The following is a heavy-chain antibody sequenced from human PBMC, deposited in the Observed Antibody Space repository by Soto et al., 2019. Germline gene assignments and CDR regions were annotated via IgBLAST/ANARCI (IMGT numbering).Heavy chain of an antibody. CDR1: GFTFSNYG. CDR3: VWDDAYSGEGMDV. Sequence: QVQLVESGGGVVQPGRSLTLSCAASGFTFSNYGMHWLRQAPGKGMEWVAVILNDGSNRYYADSVKDRFTISRDNSKNTLHLQKNTLRAVGTGVYNSVWDDAYSGEGMDVWGQGTTVTVS. D-gene: IGHD3-10*01. J-gene: IGHJ6*02. V-gene: IGHV3-33*01. CDR2: ILNDGSNR.